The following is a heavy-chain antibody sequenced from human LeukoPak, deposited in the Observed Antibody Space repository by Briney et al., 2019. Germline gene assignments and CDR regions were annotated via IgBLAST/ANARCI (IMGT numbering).Heavy chain of an antibody. CDR3: ARTILPGIAAAGWFDP. Sequence: PSETLSLTCTVSGGSISSGSYYWSWIRQPAAKGLKWIGRIYTSGSTNYNPSLKSRVTISVDTSKNQFSLKLSSVTAADTAVYYCARTILPGIAAAGWFDPWGQGTLVTVSS. CDR2: IYTSGST. D-gene: IGHD6-13*01. J-gene: IGHJ5*02. CDR1: GGSISSGSYY. V-gene: IGHV4-61*02.